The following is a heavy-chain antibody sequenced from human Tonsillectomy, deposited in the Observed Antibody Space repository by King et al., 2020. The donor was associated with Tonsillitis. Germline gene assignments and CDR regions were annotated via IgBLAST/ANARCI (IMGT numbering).Heavy chain of an antibody. V-gene: IGHV3-7*03. J-gene: IGHJ4*02. Sequence: VQLVESGGGLVQPGGSLRLSCAASGFTFSTYWMTWVRQAPGKGLEWVANIKEDGSEKYFVDSVRGRFTISRDNAKKSLYLQMNSLRAKDTAVYYCARDSPIVRYYDYWGQGTLVTVSS. CDR1: GFTFSTYW. CDR2: IKEDGSEK. CDR3: ARDSPIVRYYDY. D-gene: IGHD2-21*01.